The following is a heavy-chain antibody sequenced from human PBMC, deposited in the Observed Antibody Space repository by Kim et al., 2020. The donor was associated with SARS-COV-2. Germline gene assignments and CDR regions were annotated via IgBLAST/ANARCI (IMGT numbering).Heavy chain of an antibody. CDR1: GFTFSSYD. J-gene: IGHJ4*02. D-gene: IGHD5-12*01. V-gene: IGHV3-30*18. CDR3: AKDRKPDGYNRVGYFDY. Sequence: GGSLRLSCAASGFTFSSYDMHWVRQAPGKGLEWVAVISYDGSNKYYADSVKGRFTISRDNSKNTLYLEMNSLRAEDTAVYYCAKDRKPDGYNRVGYFDYWGQGTLVTVSS. CDR2: ISYDGSNK.